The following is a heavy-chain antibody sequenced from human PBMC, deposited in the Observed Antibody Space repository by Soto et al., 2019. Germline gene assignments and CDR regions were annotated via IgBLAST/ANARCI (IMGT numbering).Heavy chain of an antibody. CDR3: TTDFWGGPGE. V-gene: IGHV3-15*01. D-gene: IGHD3-3*01. CDR2: IKSNTDGGTN. CDR1: GFTFSNTW. Sequence: EVQLVESGGGLVEPGGSLRLSCAASGFTFSNTWMAWVRQAPGRGLEWVGRIKSNTDGGTNYHAAPVQGRFTISRDDSNNSLSLQMNSLNSEDTAVYYCTTDFWGGPGEWGQGTLVTVSS. J-gene: IGHJ4*02.